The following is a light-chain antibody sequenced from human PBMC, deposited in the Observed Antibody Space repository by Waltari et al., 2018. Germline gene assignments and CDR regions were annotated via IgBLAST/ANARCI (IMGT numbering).Light chain of an antibody. V-gene: IGKV3-20*01. J-gene: IGKJ2*01. Sequence: EIVFTQSPGTLSLSPGERATLFCRASQSARSNYLGWYQQRPGQAPRLLIYGASNRAAGIPDRFTGSGSGTDFTLTITRLEPEDFGAYYCQQYGASTGTFGQGTTLEI. CDR2: GAS. CDR1: QSARSNY. CDR3: QQYGASTGT.